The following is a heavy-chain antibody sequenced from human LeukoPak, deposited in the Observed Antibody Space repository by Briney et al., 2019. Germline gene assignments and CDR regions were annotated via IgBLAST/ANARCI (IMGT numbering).Heavy chain of an antibody. CDR3: ARDMKGNLDY. Sequence: GGSLRLSCAASGFTFSDAWMAWVRQAPGKGLEWVANINQDGSTKQYVDSVRGRFTISRDNAKNSLHLQMNSLRAEDSGLYHCARDMKGNLDYWGQGTLVTVFS. V-gene: IGHV3-7*01. CDR1: GFTFSDAW. CDR2: INQDGSTK. D-gene: IGHD3-16*01. J-gene: IGHJ4*02.